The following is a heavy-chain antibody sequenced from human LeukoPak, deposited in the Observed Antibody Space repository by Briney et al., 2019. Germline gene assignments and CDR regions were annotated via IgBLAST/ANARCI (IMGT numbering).Heavy chain of an antibody. J-gene: IGHJ6*02. Sequence: GGSLRLSCAASGFSFSNNAMSWIRQAPGEGLEWVSTISGSGSRTYYADSVKGRFTISRDNSKNTLYLQMNSLRAEDTAVYYCAKGGSRAYYYYYYGMDVWGQGTTVTVSS. CDR1: GFSFSNNA. CDR2: ISGSGSRT. V-gene: IGHV3-23*01. D-gene: IGHD2-15*01. CDR3: AKGGSRAYYYYYYGMDV.